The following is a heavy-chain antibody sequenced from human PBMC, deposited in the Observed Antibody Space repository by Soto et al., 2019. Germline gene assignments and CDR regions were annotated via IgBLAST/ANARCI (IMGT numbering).Heavy chain of an antibody. J-gene: IGHJ4*02. D-gene: IGHD3-16*01. CDR1: GFSFSNNG. Sequence: QVQLVESGGGVVQPGRSLRLSCAASGFSFSNNGMHWVRQAPGKGLEWVAIISYDGSKKYYADSVKGRFTISRDNSKNTLYLQMKSLRVEDTAVYYCAKDRVESGLGEIDYWGQGTLVTVSS. CDR2: ISYDGSKK. CDR3: AKDRVESGLGEIDY. V-gene: IGHV3-30*18.